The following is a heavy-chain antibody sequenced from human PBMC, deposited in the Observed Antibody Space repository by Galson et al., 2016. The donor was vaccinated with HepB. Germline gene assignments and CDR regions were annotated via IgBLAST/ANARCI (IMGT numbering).Heavy chain of an antibody. V-gene: IGHV3-33*01. CDR1: GFTFSNYG. CDR2: IWFDGSNE. D-gene: IGHD3-22*01. J-gene: IGHJ5*02. Sequence: SLRLSCAASGFTFSNYGMHWVRQTPGKGLEWVAVIWFDGSNEYYSDSVKGRFTISRDNSKNTLYLQMDSLRVEDTAVYYCAREGSSGYHILGWCDPWGQGTLVTVSS. CDR3: AREGSSGYHILGWCDP.